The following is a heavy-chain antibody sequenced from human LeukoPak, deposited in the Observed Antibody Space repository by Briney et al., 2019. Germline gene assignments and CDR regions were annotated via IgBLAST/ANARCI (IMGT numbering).Heavy chain of an antibody. CDR1: GGTFSSYA. CDR3: ARGSVTIFGVVTLTADYYYYMDV. CDR2: IIPILGIA. D-gene: IGHD3-3*01. Sequence: GASVKVSCKASGGTFSSYAISWVRQAPGQGLEWMGRIIPILGIANYAQKFQGRVTITADKFTSTAYMELSSLRSEDTAVYYCARGSVTIFGVVTLTADYYYYMDVWGKGTTVTVSS. J-gene: IGHJ6*03. V-gene: IGHV1-69*04.